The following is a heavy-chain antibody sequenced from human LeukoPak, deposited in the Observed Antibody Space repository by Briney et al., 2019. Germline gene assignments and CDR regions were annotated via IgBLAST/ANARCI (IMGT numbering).Heavy chain of an antibody. J-gene: IGHJ4*02. D-gene: IGHD6-13*01. CDR3: ARGVYIAAAQYGY. Sequence: SETLSLTRTVSGGSISSYYWSWIRQPPGKGLEWIGYIYYSGTTNYNPSLKSRVTISVDTSKNQFSLKLSSVTAADTAVYYGARGVYIAAAQYGYWGQGTLVTVSS. V-gene: IGHV4-59*01. CDR1: GGSISSYY. CDR2: IYYSGTT.